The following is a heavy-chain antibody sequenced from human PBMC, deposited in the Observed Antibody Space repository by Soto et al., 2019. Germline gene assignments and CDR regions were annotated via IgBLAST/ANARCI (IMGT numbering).Heavy chain of an antibody. CDR2: TYYRSKWYN. J-gene: IGHJ3*02. D-gene: IGHD6-19*01. CDR3: ARVRLAVAENFDAFDI. V-gene: IGHV6-1*01. Sequence: PSQTLSLTCAISGDSVSSNSAAWNWIRQSPSRDLEWLGRTYYRSKWYNDYTVSVKSRITINPDTSKNQFSLQLNSVTPEDTAVYYCARVRLAVAENFDAFDIWGQGTMVTVSS. CDR1: GDSVSSNSAA.